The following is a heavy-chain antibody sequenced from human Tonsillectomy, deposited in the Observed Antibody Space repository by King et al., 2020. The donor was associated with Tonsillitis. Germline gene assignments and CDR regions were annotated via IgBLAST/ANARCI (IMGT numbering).Heavy chain of an antibody. Sequence: LVPSGAEVKKPGSSVKVSCRASGGTFNSYPVSWVRQAPGQGLEWMGGISPLFGTPYYAQRFQGRVTITADESTTTSYMEVSSLRFEDTAVYYCARGAATINGLIIDAFDVWGQGTLVTVSS. CDR1: GGTFNSYP. CDR3: ARGAATINGLIIDAFDV. J-gene: IGHJ3*01. CDR2: ISPLFGTP. D-gene: IGHD5-12*01. V-gene: IGHV1-69*01.